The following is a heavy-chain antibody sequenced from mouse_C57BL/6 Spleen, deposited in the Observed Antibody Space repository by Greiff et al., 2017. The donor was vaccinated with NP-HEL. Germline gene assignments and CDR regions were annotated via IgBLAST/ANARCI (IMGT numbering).Heavy chain of an antibody. V-gene: IGHV1-9*01. CDR1: GYTFTGYW. Sequence: VQLQQSGAELMKPGASVKLSCKATGYTFTGYWIEWVKQRPGHGLEWIGEILPGSGSTNYNEKFKGKATFTADTSSNTAYMQLSSLTTEDSAIYYCARLEGFNDDGSSRDFDGWGTGTTVTVSS. D-gene: IGHD1-1*01. CDR3: ARLEGFNDDGSSRDFDG. J-gene: IGHJ1*03. CDR2: ILPGSGST.